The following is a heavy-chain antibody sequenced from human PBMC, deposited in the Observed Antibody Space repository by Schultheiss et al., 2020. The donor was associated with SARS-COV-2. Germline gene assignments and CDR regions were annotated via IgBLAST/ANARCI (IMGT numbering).Heavy chain of an antibody. Sequence: GSLRLSCTVSGGSISSYYWSWIRQPPGKGLEWIGYIYYSGSTNYNPSLKSRVTISVDTSKNQFSLKLSSVTAADTAVYYCARHRRTSGRASAFDIWGQGTMVTVSS. V-gene: IGHV4-59*08. CDR2: IYYSGST. CDR3: ARHRRTSGRASAFDI. J-gene: IGHJ3*02. D-gene: IGHD1-26*01. CDR1: GGSISSYY.